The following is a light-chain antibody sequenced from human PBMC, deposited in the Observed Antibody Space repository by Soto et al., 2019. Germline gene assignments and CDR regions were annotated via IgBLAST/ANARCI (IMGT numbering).Light chain of an antibody. Sequence: EIVMTQSPATLSVSPGERANLSCRASQSVSSNLAWYQQKPGQAPRLLIYGASTRATGIPARFSGSGSGTEITLTISSLQSEDFAVYYCQQYNSWPPYTFGQGNKLEIK. CDR3: QQYNSWPPYT. J-gene: IGKJ2*01. V-gene: IGKV3-15*01. CDR1: QSVSSN. CDR2: GAS.